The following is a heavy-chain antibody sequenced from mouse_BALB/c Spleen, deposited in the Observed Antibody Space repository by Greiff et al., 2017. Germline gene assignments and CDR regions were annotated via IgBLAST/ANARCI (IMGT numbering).Heavy chain of an antibody. V-gene: IGHV6-6*02. D-gene: IGHD2-1*01. CDR3: TRQGNYDAMDY. CDR1: GFTFSNYW. Sequence: DVKLVESGGGLVQPGGSMKLSCVASGFTFSNYWMNWVRQSPEKGLEWVVEIRLKSNNYATHYAESVKGRFTISRDDSKSSVYLQMNNLRAEDTGIYYCTRQGNYDAMDYWGQGTSVTVSS. CDR2: IRLKSNNYAT. J-gene: IGHJ4*01.